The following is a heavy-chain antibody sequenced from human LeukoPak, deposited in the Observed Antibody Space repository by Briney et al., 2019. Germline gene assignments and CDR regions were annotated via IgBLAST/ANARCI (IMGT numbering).Heavy chain of an antibody. CDR2: IKQDGSDK. CDR3: ARGKPVTGTPDYYSYGMDV. V-gene: IGHV3-7*03. J-gene: IGHJ6*02. Sequence: PGGSLRLSCAASGFTFISYWMTWVRQAPGKGLEWVANIKQDGSDKYYVDSVKGRFTISRDNSKNTLYLQMNSLRAEDTALYYCARGKPVTGTPDYYSYGMDVWGQGTMVTVSS. D-gene: IGHD1-20*01. CDR1: GFTFISYW.